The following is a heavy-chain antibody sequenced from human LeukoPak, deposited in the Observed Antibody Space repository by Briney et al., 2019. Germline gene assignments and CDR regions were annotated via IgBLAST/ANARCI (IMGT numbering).Heavy chain of an antibody. V-gene: IGHV3-23*01. CDR3: AKDRRVGATLGYFDY. CDR2: ISGSGGST. CDR1: GFTFNIYG. Sequence: GGSLRLSCVASGFTFNIYGMHWVRQAPGKGLEWVSAISGSGGSTYYADSVKGRFTISRDNSKNTLYLQMNSLRAEDTAVYYCAKDRRVGATLGYFDYWGQGTLVTVSS. J-gene: IGHJ4*02. D-gene: IGHD1-26*01.